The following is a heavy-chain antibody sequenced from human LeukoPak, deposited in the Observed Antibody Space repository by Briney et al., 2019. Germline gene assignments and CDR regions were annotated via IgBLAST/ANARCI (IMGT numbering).Heavy chain of an antibody. V-gene: IGHV4-59*11. CDR1: AVSISRHF. CDR2: VFSSGST. J-gene: IGHJ4*01. CDR3: AREYDY. Sequence: PSETLSLTCNFSAVSISRHFWSWIRQTPEKGLEWLGYVFSSGSTNYNPSLKSRITISLDTSKHQFSLTLNSVTAADTAVYYCAREYDYWGLGTLVTVS.